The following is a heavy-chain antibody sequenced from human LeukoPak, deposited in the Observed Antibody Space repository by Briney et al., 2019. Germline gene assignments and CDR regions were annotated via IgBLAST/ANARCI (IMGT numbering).Heavy chain of an antibody. CDR2: ISSSSSYI. D-gene: IGHD5-12*01. J-gene: IGHJ4*02. Sequence: GGSLRLSCAASGFTFSSYSMNWVRQAPGKGLEWVSSISSSSSYIYYADSVKGRFTISRDNAKNSLYLQMNSLRAEDTAVYYCARGLDIYSGYEPLNYWGQGTLVTVSS. CDR3: ARGLDIYSGYEPLNY. CDR1: GFTFSSYS. V-gene: IGHV3-21*04.